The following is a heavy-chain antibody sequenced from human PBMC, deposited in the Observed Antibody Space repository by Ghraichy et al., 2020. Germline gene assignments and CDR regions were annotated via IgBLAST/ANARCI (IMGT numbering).Heavy chain of an antibody. V-gene: IGHV3-66*02. J-gene: IGHJ6*03. Sequence: GESLNISCAASGFTVSSNYMSWVRQAPGKGLEWVSAIYSGGTTRYADSVQGRFTISRDNSMNTLYLQMNSLRPEDTAIYYCARDSYYYYMDVWGKGTTVTVSS. CDR1: GFTVSSNY. CDR3: ARDSYYYYMDV. CDR2: IYSGGTT.